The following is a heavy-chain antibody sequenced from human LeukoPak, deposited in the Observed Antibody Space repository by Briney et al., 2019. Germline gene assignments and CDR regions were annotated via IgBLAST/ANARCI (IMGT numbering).Heavy chain of an antibody. D-gene: IGHD3-10*01. J-gene: IGHJ4*02. Sequence: KSQGRVTITRDTSASTAYMELSSLRSEDTAVYYCARDGRGYYFDYWGQGTLVTVSS. CDR3: ARDGRGYYFDY. V-gene: IGHV1-3*01.